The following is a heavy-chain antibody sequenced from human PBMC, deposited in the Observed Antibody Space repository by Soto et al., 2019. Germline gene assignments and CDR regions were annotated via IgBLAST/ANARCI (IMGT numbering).Heavy chain of an antibody. D-gene: IGHD2-8*01. Sequence: ASVKVSCKASGYTFTSYDIHWVRQATGQGLEWMGWMNPNSGNTGYAQKFQGRVTMTRNTSISTAYMELSSLRSEDTAVYYCARCRGCTVNYYYLIYVRAKGSTVT. V-gene: IGHV1-8*01. CDR2: MNPNSGNT. CDR1: GYTFTSYD. J-gene: IGHJ6*03. CDR3: ARCRGCTVNYYYLIYV.